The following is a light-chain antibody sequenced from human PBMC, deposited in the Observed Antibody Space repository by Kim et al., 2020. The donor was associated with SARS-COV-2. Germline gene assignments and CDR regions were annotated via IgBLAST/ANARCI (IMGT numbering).Light chain of an antibody. J-gene: IGKJ5*01. V-gene: IGKV1-33*01. CDR1: QDIRKF. CDR2: DAS. Sequence: GDSVTITCHASQDIRKFLNWYQHKPGKAPELLISDASTLRTGVPSRFIGSASGTHFTFTISNLQPEDIATYYCQQYNNLQAITFGQGTRLEIK. CDR3: QQYNNLQAIT.